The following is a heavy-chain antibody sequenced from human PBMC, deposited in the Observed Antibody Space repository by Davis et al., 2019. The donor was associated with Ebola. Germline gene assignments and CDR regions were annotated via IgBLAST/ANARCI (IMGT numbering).Heavy chain of an antibody. CDR3: TRGWLRGGLDV. CDR2: IHYSRST. CDR1: GVSISSYH. J-gene: IGHJ6*04. V-gene: IGHV4-59*12. D-gene: IGHD5-18*01. Sequence: PSETLSLTCTVSGVSISSYHWRWIRQPPGKGLEWIGYIHYSRSTNYNPSLKSRVTISVDTPKNQFSLQLNSVTPEDTAVYYCTRGWLRGGLDVWGEGTTVTVSS.